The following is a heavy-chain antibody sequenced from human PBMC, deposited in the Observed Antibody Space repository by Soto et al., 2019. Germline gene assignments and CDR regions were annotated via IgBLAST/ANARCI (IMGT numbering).Heavy chain of an antibody. Sequence: EVQLLESGGGLVQPGGSLRLSCAASGFSFTTYSMSWVRQAPGKGLEWVSTISNSRGSTYYADSVQGRFTISRDIFKNRLDLQMNGLRAEDTALYYCAQTSYYPSGSYYVAEHWGQGTLVTVSS. CDR1: GFSFTTYS. V-gene: IGHV3-23*01. D-gene: IGHD3-10*01. CDR2: ISNSRGST. CDR3: AQTSYYPSGSYYVAEH. J-gene: IGHJ4*02.